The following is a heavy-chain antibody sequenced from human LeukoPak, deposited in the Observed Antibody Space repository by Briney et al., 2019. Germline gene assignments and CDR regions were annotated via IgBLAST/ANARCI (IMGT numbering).Heavy chain of an antibody. D-gene: IGHD5-24*01. CDR3: AGGLLEAQGWLQWLGTVYSMDV. CDR1: GFNFSDYY. J-gene: IGHJ6*02. Sequence: PGGSLRLSCVASGFNFSDYYMNWIRQSPGKGLEWISYMSSRSGIIYYADSVKGRFTISRDNARNSLYLQMNSLRVDDTAVYYCAGGLLEAQGWLQWLGTVYSMDVWGQGTPVTVSS. CDR2: MSSRSGII. V-gene: IGHV3-11*01.